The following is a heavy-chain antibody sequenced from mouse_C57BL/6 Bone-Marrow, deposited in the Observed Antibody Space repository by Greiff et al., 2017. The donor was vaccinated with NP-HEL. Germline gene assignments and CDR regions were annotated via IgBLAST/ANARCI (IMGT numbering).Heavy chain of an antibody. Sequence: EVQLQQSGPELVKPGASVKIPCKASGYTFTDYNMDWVKQSHGKSLEWIGDINPNNGGPIYNQKFKGKATLTVDKSSSTAYMELRSLTSEDTAVYYCARYYGSSRFAYWGQGTLVTVSA. J-gene: IGHJ3*01. D-gene: IGHD1-1*01. CDR3: ARYYGSSRFAY. CDR1: GYTFTDYN. V-gene: IGHV1-18*01. CDR2: INPNNGGP.